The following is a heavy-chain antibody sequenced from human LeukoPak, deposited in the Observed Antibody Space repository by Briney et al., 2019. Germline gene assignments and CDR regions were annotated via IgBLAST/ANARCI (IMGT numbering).Heavy chain of an antibody. CDR1: GGTFSSYA. J-gene: IGHJ4*02. D-gene: IGHD1-26*01. V-gene: IGHV1-69*04. Sequence: GASVKVSCKASGGTFSSYAISWVRQAPGQGLEWMGRIIPILGIANYAQKFRGRVTITADKSTSTAYMELSSLRSEDTAVYYCARVVGATTLFDYWGQGTLVTVSS. CDR3: ARVVGATTLFDY. CDR2: IIPILGIA.